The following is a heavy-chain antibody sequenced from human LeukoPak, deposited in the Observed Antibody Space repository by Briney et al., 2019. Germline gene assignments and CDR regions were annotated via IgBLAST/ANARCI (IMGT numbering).Heavy chain of an antibody. CDR3: ARVMVRGVMSHYNWFDP. Sequence: SVKVSCKASGGTFSSYTRKWVRQAPGQGLEWMGNIIPIRGIANYAQKFQGRVTITTDESTSTAYMELSSPRSEDTAVYYCARVMVRGVMSHYNWFDPWGQGTLVTVSS. CDR1: GGTFSSYT. CDR2: IIPIRGIA. J-gene: IGHJ5*02. V-gene: IGHV1-69*16. D-gene: IGHD3-10*01.